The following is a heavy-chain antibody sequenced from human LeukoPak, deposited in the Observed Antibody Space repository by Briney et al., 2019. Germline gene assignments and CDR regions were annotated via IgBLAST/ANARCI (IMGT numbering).Heavy chain of an antibody. V-gene: IGHV3-7*05. J-gene: IGHJ4*02. CDR1: GFTFSSSW. Sequence: GGSLRLSCAASGFTFSSSWMSWVRQAPGKGLEWVANINQDGSEQYYVDSAKGRFTISRDNAKSSLYLQMNSLRDEDTAVYYCVRGAGGMDYWGQGALVTVSS. CDR2: INQDGSEQ. D-gene: IGHD3-16*01. CDR3: VRGAGGMDY.